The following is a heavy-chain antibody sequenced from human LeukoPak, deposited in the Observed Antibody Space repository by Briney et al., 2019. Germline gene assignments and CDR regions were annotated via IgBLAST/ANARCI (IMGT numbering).Heavy chain of an antibody. V-gene: IGHV4-34*01. D-gene: IGHD6-19*01. CDR1: GGSFSGYY. CDR2: INHSGST. Sequence: SETLSLTCAVYGGSFSGYYWSWIRQPPGKGLEWIGEINHSGSTNYNPSLKSRVTISVDTSKNQFSLKLSSVTAADTAVYYCARVGSGWYDGDAFDIWGQGTMVTVSS. J-gene: IGHJ3*02. CDR3: ARVGSGWYDGDAFDI.